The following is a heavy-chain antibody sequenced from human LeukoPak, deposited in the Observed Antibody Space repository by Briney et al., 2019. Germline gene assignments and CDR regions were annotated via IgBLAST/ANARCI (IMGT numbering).Heavy chain of an antibody. CDR1: GDSVSSNSAA. Sequence: SQTLSLTCAISGDSVSSNSAAWNWIRQSPSRGLEWLGRTYYRSKWYNDYAVSVKSRITINPDTSKNQFSLKLSSVTAADTAVYYCARDRGVAYCSGGNCLTPPYDYWGQGTLVTVSS. J-gene: IGHJ4*02. V-gene: IGHV6-1*01. D-gene: IGHD2-15*01. CDR2: TYYRSKWYN. CDR3: ARDRGVAYCSGGNCLTPPYDY.